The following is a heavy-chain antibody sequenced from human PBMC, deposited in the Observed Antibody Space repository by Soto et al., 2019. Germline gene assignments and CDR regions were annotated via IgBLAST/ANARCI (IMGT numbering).Heavy chain of an antibody. Sequence: ASVKVSCKASGYTFTNYAIHWVRQAPGQRLEWMGWINAGNGKTKYSQNFQGRVTITRDTSASIVYMEVNSPRSEDTALYYCARCLWVATTADYYLDSCGQASLVTVSS. J-gene: IGHJ4*02. CDR1: GYTFTNYA. D-gene: IGHD5-12*01. CDR2: INAGNGKT. V-gene: IGHV1-3*01. CDR3: ARCLWVATTADYYLDS.